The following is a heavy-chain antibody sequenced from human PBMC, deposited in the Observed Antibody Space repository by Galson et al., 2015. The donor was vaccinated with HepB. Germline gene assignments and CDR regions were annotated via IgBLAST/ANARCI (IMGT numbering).Heavy chain of an antibody. CDR1: GFTFSSYA. Sequence: SLRLSCADSGFTFSSYALHWVRQAPGKGLEWVAVISYDGSNKYYADSVKGRFTISRDNSKNTLYLQMNSLRAEDTAVYYCARDREKYQLLWTPLGWGQGTLVTVSS. V-gene: IGHV3-30-3*01. CDR3: ARDREKYQLLWTPLG. CDR2: ISYDGSNK. J-gene: IGHJ4*02. D-gene: IGHD2-2*01.